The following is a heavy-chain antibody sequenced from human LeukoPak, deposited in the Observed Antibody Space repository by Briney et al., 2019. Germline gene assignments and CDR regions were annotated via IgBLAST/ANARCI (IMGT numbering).Heavy chain of an antibody. D-gene: IGHD6-13*01. CDR2: IYYNSGRT. CDR1: GGSISSYY. J-gene: IGHJ3*02. Sequence: SETLSLTCTVSGGSISSYYWNWIRQPPGKGLEWIGYIYYNSGRTNYNPSLKSRVTISVDTSKNQFSLRLSSVTAADTAVYYCARHSSSWGDAFDIWGQGTMVTVSS. CDR3: ARHSSSWGDAFDI. V-gene: IGHV4-59*01.